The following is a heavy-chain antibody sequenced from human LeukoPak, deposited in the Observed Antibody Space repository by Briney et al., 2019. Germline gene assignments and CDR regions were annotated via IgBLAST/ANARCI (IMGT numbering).Heavy chain of an antibody. V-gene: IGHV4-61*02. J-gene: IGHJ3*02. Sequence: PSETLSLTCTVSGGSISSGSYYWSWIRQPAGKGLEWIGRIYTSGSTNYNPSLKSRVTISVDTSKNQFSQKPSSVTAADTAVYYCARSRDAFDTWGQGTMVTVSS. CDR1: GGSISSGSYY. CDR3: ARSRDAFDT. CDR2: IYTSGST.